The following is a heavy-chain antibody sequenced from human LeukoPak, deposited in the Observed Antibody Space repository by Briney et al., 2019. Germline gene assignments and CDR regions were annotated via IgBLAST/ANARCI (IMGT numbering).Heavy chain of an antibody. J-gene: IGHJ6*03. CDR1: GFTFSSYS. CDR2: IYSGGST. V-gene: IGHV3-66*01. D-gene: IGHD6-13*01. CDR3: ARVYSSSWYPYYYYYMDV. Sequence: GGSLRLSCAASGFTFSSYSMNWVRQAPGKGLEWVSVIYSGGSTYYADSVKGRFTISRDNSKNTLYLQMNSLRAEDTAVYYCARVYSSSWYPYYYYYMDVWGKGTTVTISS.